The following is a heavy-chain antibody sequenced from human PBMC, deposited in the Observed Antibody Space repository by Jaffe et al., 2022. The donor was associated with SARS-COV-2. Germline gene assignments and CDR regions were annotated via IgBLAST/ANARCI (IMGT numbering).Heavy chain of an antibody. Sequence: EVQLVESGGGLVKPGRSLRLSCTASGFTFGDYAMSWFRQAPGKGLEWVGFIRSKAYGGTTEYAASVKGRFTISRDDSKSIAYLQMNSLKTEDTAVYYCTRDRGYSDYWGQGTLVTVSS. V-gene: IGHV3-49*05. CDR3: TRDRGYSDY. D-gene: IGHD5-18*01. J-gene: IGHJ4*02. CDR2: IRSKAYGGTT. CDR1: GFTFGDYA.